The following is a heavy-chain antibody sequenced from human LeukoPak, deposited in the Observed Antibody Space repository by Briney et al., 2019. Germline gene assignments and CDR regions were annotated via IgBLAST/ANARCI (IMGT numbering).Heavy chain of an antibody. CDR2: ISGSGGST. CDR1: DFTVISNY. D-gene: IGHD6-6*01. Sequence: GGSLRLSCVGVDFTVISNYMSWVRQAPGKGLEWVSAISGSGGSTYYADSVKGRFTISRDNAKNSLYLQMNSLRVEDTAVYYCARSAIPKTIADRRLGNYYMDVWGKGTTVTVSS. CDR3: ARSAIPKTIADRRLGNYYMDV. V-gene: IGHV3-11*04. J-gene: IGHJ6*03.